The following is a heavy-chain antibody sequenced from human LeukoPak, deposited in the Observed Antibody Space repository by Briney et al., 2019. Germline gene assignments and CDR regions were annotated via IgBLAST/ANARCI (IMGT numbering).Heavy chain of an antibody. CDR2: IYTSGST. V-gene: IGHV4-4*09. CDR1: GGSISSYY. CDR3: ARHYTATAPPGY. Sequence: SETLSLTCTVSGGSISSYYWSWIRQPPGKGLEWIGYIYTSGSTNYNPSLKSRVTILVDTSKNQFSLKLSSVTAADTAVYYCARHYTATAPPGYRGQGTLVTVSS. D-gene: IGHD5-18*01. J-gene: IGHJ4*02.